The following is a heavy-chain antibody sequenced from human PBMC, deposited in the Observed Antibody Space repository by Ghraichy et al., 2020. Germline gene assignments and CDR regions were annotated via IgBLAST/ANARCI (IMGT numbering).Heavy chain of an antibody. CDR3: ARLPASLMITFGGVIG. Sequence: SETLSLTCTVSDGSISGSSYYWGWIRQPPGKGLEWIGSVHYTGNTYYNPSLKSRLTISVDTSKSQFSLKLSSVTAADTAVYYCARLPASLMITFGGVIGWGQGTLVTVSS. D-gene: IGHD3-16*02. CDR1: DGSISGSSYY. V-gene: IGHV4-39*01. J-gene: IGHJ4*02. CDR2: VHYTGNT.